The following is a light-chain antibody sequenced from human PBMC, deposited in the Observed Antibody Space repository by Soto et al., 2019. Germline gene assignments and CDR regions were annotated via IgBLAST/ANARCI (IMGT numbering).Light chain of an antibody. CDR3: QQSYSSHPT. V-gene: IGKV1-39*01. CDR2: AAS. J-gene: IGKJ1*01. CDR1: QSISNH. Sequence: DIRMTQSPSSLSASVEDRVIITCRASQSISNHVNWYQQKPGKAPKLLIFAASSLQSGVPSRFSGSRSGPDFTLTISSLQPEDFATYYCQQSYSSHPTFGQGTNVDI.